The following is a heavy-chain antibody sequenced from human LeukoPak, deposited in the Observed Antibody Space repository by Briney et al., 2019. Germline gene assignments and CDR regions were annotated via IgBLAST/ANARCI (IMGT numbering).Heavy chain of an antibody. CDR2: IYHSGGT. Sequence: SETLSLTCAVSGYSISSGYYWGWIRQPPGKGLEWIGSIYHSGGTYYNPSLKSRVTISVDTSKNQFSLKLSSVTAADTAVYYCARHDYSNFVYFDYWGQGTLVTVSS. CDR1: GYSISSGYY. J-gene: IGHJ4*02. D-gene: IGHD4-11*01. V-gene: IGHV4-38-2*01. CDR3: ARHDYSNFVYFDY.